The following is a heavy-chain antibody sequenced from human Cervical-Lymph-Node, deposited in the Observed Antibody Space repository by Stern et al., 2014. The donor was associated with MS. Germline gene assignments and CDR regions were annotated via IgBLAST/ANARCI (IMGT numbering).Heavy chain of an antibody. D-gene: IGHD3-22*01. CDR3: ARWAYSSGWYNWFDP. V-gene: IGHV4-39*02. CDR1: GGSISSSSYY. Sequence: QVQLQESGPGLVKPSETLSLTCTVSGGSISSSSYYWGWIRQPPGQGLEWIGSIYYSGSTYYNPSLKSRVTISVEPSKNHSFLQLSCVTAADTAVYYCARWAYSSGWYNWFDPWGQGTLVTVSS. J-gene: IGHJ5*02. CDR2: IYYSGST.